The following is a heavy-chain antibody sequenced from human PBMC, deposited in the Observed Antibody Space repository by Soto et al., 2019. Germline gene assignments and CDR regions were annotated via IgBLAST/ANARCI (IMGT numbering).Heavy chain of an antibody. D-gene: IGHD2-8*02. CDR1: GFTFSGYW. Sequence: DVHLVESGGGLVQPGGSLRLSCVASGFTFSGYWMSWVRQAPGKGLEWVATIKTDGGEEYYVDSVRGRFTISRDNARDSLFLQMNGLRVEVTAIYYCATYSDCTGGGCSANPDHWGQGTLVTVSS. V-gene: IGHV3-7*01. CDR2: IKTDGGEE. J-gene: IGHJ4*02. CDR3: ATYSDCTGGGCSANPDH.